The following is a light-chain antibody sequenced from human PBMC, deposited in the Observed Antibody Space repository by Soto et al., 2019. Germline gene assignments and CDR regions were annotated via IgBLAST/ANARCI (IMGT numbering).Light chain of an antibody. J-gene: IGLJ1*01. V-gene: IGLV2-14*01. CDR3: CSYTNTSTPFV. CDR2: EVT. Sequence: QSVLTQPASVSGSPGQSITISCTGTSSDIGGYNYVSWYQQHPGKAPKLMISEVTNRPSGVSNRFSGSKSGNTASLTISGLQTEDEADYYCCSYTNTSTPFVFGTGTKVTVL. CDR1: SSDIGGYNY.